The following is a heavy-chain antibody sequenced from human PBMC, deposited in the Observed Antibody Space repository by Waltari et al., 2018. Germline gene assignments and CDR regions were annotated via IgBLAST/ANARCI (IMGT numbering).Heavy chain of an antibody. V-gene: IGHV3-74*03. CDR1: GFAFTHYF. D-gene: IGHD3-10*01. CDR2: INGDGSEI. CDR3: SRDPGRNWFDP. Sequence: EVQLVESGGALVQPGGSLILSCEASGFAFTHYFLHWVRQAPGKGLMWVSRINGDGSEIPYADSVRGRFTISRDNAKDTLFLQMNSLGAEDTAVYYCSRDPGRNWFDPWGPGTLVSVS. J-gene: IGHJ5*02.